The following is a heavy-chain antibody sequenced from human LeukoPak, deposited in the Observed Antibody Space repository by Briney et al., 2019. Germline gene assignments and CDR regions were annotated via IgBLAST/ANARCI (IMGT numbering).Heavy chain of an antibody. V-gene: IGHV3-21*01. D-gene: IGHD6-19*01. CDR2: ISGSSSYI. CDR1: GFTFSSYS. Sequence: GGSLRLSCAASGFTFSSYSMNWVRQAPGKGLEWVSSISGSSSYINYADSVKGRFTISRDNAQNSLFLQLNSLRAEDTAVYYCARNPYSSGWYKDAFDIWGQGTMVTVSS. J-gene: IGHJ3*02. CDR3: ARNPYSSGWYKDAFDI.